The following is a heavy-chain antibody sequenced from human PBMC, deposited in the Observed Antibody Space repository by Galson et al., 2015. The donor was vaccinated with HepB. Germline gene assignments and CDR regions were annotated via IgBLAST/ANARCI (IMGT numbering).Heavy chain of an antibody. CDR1: GFTFDDYA. CDR3: VKGGVVVPAATNELVPYDY. V-gene: IGHV3-9*01. J-gene: IGHJ4*02. Sequence: SLRLSCAASGFTFDDYAMHWVRQAPGRGLEWVSGSSWNSGSIGYADSVKGRFTISRDNAKNSLYLQMNSLRAEDTALYYCVKGGVVVPAATNELVPYDYWGQGPLVTVSS. D-gene: IGHD2-2*01. CDR2: SSWNSGSI.